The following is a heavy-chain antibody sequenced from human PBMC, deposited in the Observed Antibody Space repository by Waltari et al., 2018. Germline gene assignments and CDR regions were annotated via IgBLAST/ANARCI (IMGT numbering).Heavy chain of an antibody. CDR2: INPNTGGT. J-gene: IGHJ4*02. CDR1: GYTFTGYY. Sequence: QVQLVQSGAEVKKPGDSVKVSCKASGYTFTGYYIHWVRQAPGQGLEWMGWINPNTGGTNYAQKFQGRVTMTRDTSITTAYMELSRLRSDDTAVYYCAKDFRVGTTSNLFSRDYWGQGTLVTVSS. CDR3: AKDFRVGTTSNLFSRDY. D-gene: IGHD1-26*01. V-gene: IGHV1-2*02.